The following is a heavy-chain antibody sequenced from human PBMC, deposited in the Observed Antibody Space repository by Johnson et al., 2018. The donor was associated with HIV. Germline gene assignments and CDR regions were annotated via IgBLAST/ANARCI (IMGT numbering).Heavy chain of an antibody. V-gene: IGHV3-9*01. Sequence: VQLVESGGGLVQPGRSLRLSCAASGFTFDDYAMHWVRQAPGKGLEWVSGISWNSGNIAYADSVKGRFTISRENAKNSLYLQMNSLRAGDTAVYYCARALACLDAFDIWGQGTMVTVSS. CDR2: ISWNSGNI. CDR1: GFTFDDYA. CDR3: ARALACLDAFDI. J-gene: IGHJ3*02.